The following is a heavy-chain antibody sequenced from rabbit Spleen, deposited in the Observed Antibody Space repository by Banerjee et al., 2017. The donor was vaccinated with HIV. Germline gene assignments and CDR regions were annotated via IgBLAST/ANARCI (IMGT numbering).Heavy chain of an antibody. D-gene: IGHD1-1*01. Sequence: QEQLEESGGGLVKPEGSLTLTCTASGFSFSGAYDMCWVRQAPGKGLEWIACIYAGSSGSTYYASWAKGRFTISKTSSTTVTLQMTSLTAADTATYFCARDRGKSGYCADWLDLWGQGTLVTVS. V-gene: IGHV1S45*01. CDR3: ARDRGKSGYCADWLDL. J-gene: IGHJ5*01. CDR2: IYAGSSGST. CDR1: GFSFSGAYD.